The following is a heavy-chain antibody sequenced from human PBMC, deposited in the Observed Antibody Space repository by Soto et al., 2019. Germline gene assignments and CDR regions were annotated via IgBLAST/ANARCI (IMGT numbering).Heavy chain of an antibody. J-gene: IGHJ4*02. D-gene: IGHD6-19*01. CDR1: GFTFSSYG. V-gene: IGHV3-33*06. CDR3: AKDFPHPSCPSSGWYPPGSRAPLFNY. CDR2: IWDNGSNK. Sequence: PGGSLRLSCAASGFTFSSYGIHWVRQAPGKGLEWVAVIWDNGSNKYYADSVKGRLTISRDNSKNTLYLQMNSPRAEDTAVYYCAKDFPHPSCPSSGWYPPGSRAPLFNYWGRVPLVTVSS.